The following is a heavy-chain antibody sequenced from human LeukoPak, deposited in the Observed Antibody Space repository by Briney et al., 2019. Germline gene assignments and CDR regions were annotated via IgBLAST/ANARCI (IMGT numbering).Heavy chain of an antibody. J-gene: IGHJ4*02. CDR3: ARLQRDGYTDY. V-gene: IGHV4-38-2*01. Sequence: PSETLSLTCAVSGYSISSSNWWGWIRQPPGKGLEWIGSIYYSGSTYYNPSLKSRVTISVDTSKNQFSLKLSSVTAADTAVYYCARLQRDGYTDYWGQGTLVTVSS. CDR2: IYYSGST. D-gene: IGHD5-24*01. CDR1: GYSISSSNW.